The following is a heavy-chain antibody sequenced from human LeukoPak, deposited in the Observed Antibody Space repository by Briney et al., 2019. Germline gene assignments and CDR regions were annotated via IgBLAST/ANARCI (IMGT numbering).Heavy chain of an antibody. CDR1: GFTFSSYW. CDR2: IKQDGSEK. V-gene: IGHV3-7*01. Sequence: GGSLRLSCAASGFTFSSYWMSWVRQAPGKGLEWVANIKQDGSEKYYVDSVKGRFTISRDNAKNSLYLQMNSLRAEDTAVYYCARDGGPVFGVVIPISYYYYYYMDVWGKGTTVTVS. D-gene: IGHD3-3*01. CDR3: ARDGGPVFGVVIPISYYYYYYMDV. J-gene: IGHJ6*03.